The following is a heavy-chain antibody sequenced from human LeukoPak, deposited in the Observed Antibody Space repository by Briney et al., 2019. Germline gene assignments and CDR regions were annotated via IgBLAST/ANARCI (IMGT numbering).Heavy chain of an antibody. CDR1: GFTFSNYW. V-gene: IGHV3-74*01. Sequence: QSGGSLRLSCAASGFTFSNYWMHWVRQAPGKGLVWVSRIKSDGSYTSYADSVKGRLTISRDNAKNTLYLQMNSLRAEDTAVYYCASDYGAKNWGQGTLVTVSS. J-gene: IGHJ4*02. CDR3: ASDYGAKN. D-gene: IGHD4-17*01. CDR2: IKSDGSYT.